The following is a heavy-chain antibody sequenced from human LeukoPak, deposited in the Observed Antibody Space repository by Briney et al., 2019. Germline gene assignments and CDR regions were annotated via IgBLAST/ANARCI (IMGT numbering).Heavy chain of an antibody. Sequence: GGSLRLSCAASGFTFSSYAMSWVRQAPGKGLEWVSAISGSGGSTYYADSVKGRFTTSRDNSKNTLYLQMNSLRAEDTAVYYCATCDFWSGYYSYYGMDVWGQGTTVTVSS. J-gene: IGHJ6*02. D-gene: IGHD3-3*01. CDR1: GFTFSSYA. CDR3: ATCDFWSGYYSYYGMDV. CDR2: ISGSGGST. V-gene: IGHV3-23*01.